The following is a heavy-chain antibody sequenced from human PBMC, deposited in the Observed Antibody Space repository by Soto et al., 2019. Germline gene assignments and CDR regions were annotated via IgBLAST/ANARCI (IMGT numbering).Heavy chain of an antibody. J-gene: IGHJ4*02. Sequence: VKLDWRXVGYTFSCYGIRCLRQTTGQGLEWMGWISAYNGNTNYAQKLQGRVIMTTDTSTSTAYMELRSLRSDDTAVYYCARRTGSGWYYFDYWGQGTPVTVSS. CDR1: GYTFSCYG. CDR3: ARRTGSGWYYFDY. V-gene: IGHV1-18*01. D-gene: IGHD6-19*01. CDR2: ISAYNGNT.